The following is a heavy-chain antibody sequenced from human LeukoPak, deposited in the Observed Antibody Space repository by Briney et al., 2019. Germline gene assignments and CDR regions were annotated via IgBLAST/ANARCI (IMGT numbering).Heavy chain of an antibody. J-gene: IGHJ4*02. V-gene: IGHV4-39*07. D-gene: IGHD3-9*01. Sequence: PSETLSLTCTVSGGSISSSSYYWGWIRQPSGKGLEWIGSIYYGGSTYYKPSLKSRVTISEDTSKNQFSLKVSSVTAADTAVYYCARATAYYDLLTGYHPHFDYWGQGTLVTVSS. CDR1: GGSISSSSYY. CDR3: ARATAYYDLLTGYHPHFDY. CDR2: IYYGGST.